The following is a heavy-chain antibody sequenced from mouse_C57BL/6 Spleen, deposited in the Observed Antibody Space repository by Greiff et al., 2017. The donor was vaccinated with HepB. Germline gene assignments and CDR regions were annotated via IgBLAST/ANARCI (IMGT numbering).Heavy chain of an antibody. V-gene: IGHV3-6*01. D-gene: IGHD2-4*01. Sequence: DVQLVESGPGLVKPSQSLSLTCSVTGYSITSGYYWNWIRQFPGNKLEWMGYISYDGSNNYNPSLKNRISITRDTSKNQFFLKLNSVTTEDTATYYCARENYDYDGYFDVWGTGTTVTVSS. J-gene: IGHJ1*03. CDR3: ARENYDYDGYFDV. CDR2: ISYDGSN. CDR1: GYSITSGYY.